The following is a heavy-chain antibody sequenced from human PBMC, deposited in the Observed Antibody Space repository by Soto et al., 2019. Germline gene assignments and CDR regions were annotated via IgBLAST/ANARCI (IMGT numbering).Heavy chain of an antibody. CDR3: ARDRLRITIFGVVRGGMDV. Sequence: QVQLVQSGAEVKKPGASVKVSCKASGYTFTSYGISWVRQAPGQGLEGMGWISAYIGNTNYAQKLQGRVTMTTDTSTSTAYMELRSLRSDDTAVYYCARDRLRITIFGVVRGGMDVWGQGTTVTVSS. J-gene: IGHJ6*02. D-gene: IGHD3-3*01. CDR1: GYTFTSYG. V-gene: IGHV1-18*01. CDR2: ISAYIGNT.